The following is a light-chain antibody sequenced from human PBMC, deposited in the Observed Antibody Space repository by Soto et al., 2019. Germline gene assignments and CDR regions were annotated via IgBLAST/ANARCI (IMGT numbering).Light chain of an antibody. V-gene: IGLV4-60*02. CDR3: ETWDSNTRV. Sequence: QLVLTQSSSASASLGSSVKLTCTLSSGHSGYIIAWHQQQPGRAPRFLMRLEGSGSYNKGSGVPDRFSGSSYGADRYLTISNLHFEDEADYYCETWDSNTRVFGGGTKLTVL. CDR1: SGHSGYI. J-gene: IGLJ3*02. CDR2: LEGSGSY.